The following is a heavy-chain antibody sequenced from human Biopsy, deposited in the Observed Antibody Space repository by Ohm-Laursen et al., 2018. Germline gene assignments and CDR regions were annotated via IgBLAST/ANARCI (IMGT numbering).Heavy chain of an antibody. J-gene: IGHJ6*02. CDR2: IYYSGST. V-gene: IGHV4-59*01. CDR3: ARVDRYNFDHYIMDA. D-gene: IGHD1-20*01. Sequence: TLSLTCTVSGGSIYNFFWSWIRQPPGKGLEWIGYIYYSGSTNYNPSLKGRVVISVDRSRNQFFLKLTSATAADTAIYYCARVDRYNFDHYIMDAWGRGTTVTVSS. CDR1: GGSIYNFF.